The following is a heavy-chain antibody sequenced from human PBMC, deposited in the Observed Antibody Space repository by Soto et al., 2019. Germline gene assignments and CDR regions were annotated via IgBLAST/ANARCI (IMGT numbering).Heavy chain of an antibody. V-gene: IGHV1-8*01. Sequence: ASVNLSCKTSGYTFTSYDINLVRQATGQGLEWMGWMNPNSGNTGYAQKFQGRVTMTRNTSISTAYMELSSLRSEDTAVYYCARGGYVYCSSTSCFGWFDPWGQGTLVTVSS. CDR1: GYTFTSYD. CDR2: MNPNSGNT. D-gene: IGHD2-2*01. J-gene: IGHJ5*02. CDR3: ARGGYVYCSSTSCFGWFDP.